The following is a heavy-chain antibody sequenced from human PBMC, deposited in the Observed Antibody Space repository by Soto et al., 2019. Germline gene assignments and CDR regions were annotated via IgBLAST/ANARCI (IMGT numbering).Heavy chain of an antibody. CDR1: GYTFTTYG. V-gene: IGHV1-18*01. D-gene: IGHD6-6*01. CDR3: ARDRLQTSSSITFDY. CDR2: ISTYDGNT. J-gene: IGHJ4*01. Sequence: GASVNVSCKASGYTFTTYGISWVRQAPGQGLEWMGWISTYDGNTDYAQNLQGRVTMTTDTSTNTAYMELRSLRSDDTAVYYCARDRLQTSSSITFDYWG.